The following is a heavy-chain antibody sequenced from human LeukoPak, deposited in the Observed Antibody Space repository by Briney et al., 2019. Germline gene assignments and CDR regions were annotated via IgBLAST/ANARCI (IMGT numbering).Heavy chain of an antibody. J-gene: IGHJ6*03. D-gene: IGHD3-3*01. CDR3: ARGSYYDFWSGYTSHYMDV. CDR2: ISSISSTI. CDR1: GFTFSSYS. Sequence: GGSLRLSCAASGFTFSSYSVNWVRQAPGEGLEWVSYISSISSTIYYADSVKGRFTISRDNAKNSLYLQMNSLRAEDTAVYYCARGSYYDFWSGYTSHYMDVWGKGTTVTVSS. V-gene: IGHV3-48*01.